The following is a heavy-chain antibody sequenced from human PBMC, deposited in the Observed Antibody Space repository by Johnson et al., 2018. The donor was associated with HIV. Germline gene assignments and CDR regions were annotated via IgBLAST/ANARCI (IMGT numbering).Heavy chain of an antibody. J-gene: IGHJ3*02. CDR1: GFTFSSYA. V-gene: IGHV3-30-3*01. Sequence: VQLVESGGGVVQPGMSLRLSCAASGFTFSSYAMHWVRQAPGKGLEWVALISYDGTNKYYADSVKGRFTISRDNSKNTLYLQRNSLRAEDTAVYYCARGIGDSSGYGYAFDIWGQGTMFTVSP. CDR3: ARGIGDSSGYGYAFDI. CDR2: ISYDGTNK. D-gene: IGHD3-22*01.